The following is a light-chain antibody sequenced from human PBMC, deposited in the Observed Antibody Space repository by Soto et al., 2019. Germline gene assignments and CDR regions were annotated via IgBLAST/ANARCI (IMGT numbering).Light chain of an antibody. V-gene: IGLV2-23*01. J-gene: IGLJ3*02. CDR2: TSS. CDR1: SSDIGSYNL. Sequence: QSALTQPASVSGSPGQSITVSCTGTSSDIGSYNLVSWYQHHPGKAPKLMIYTSSKRPSGVSSRFSGSKSGNTASLTISGLQAEDEADYYCCSYAGSSTLLFGGGTKLTVL. CDR3: CSYAGSSTLL.